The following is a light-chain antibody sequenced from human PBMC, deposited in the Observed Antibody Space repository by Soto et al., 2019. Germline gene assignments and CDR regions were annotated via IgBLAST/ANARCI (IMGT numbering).Light chain of an antibody. CDR3: QQSFSAPRT. Sequence: DIQMTQSPSSLSASVGDRVTVTCRASQSIGRYLNWYQQKPGKAPKLLIYDVSSLQTGVPSRFSGDGSGTDFTLTISGLQPVDFATYYCQQSFSAPRTFGQGTKLEIQ. J-gene: IGKJ2*01. CDR1: QSIGRY. V-gene: IGKV1-39*01. CDR2: DVS.